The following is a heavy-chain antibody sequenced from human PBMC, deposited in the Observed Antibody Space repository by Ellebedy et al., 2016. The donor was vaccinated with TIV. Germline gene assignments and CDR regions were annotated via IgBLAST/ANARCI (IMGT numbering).Heavy chain of an antibody. Sequence: PGGSLRLSCAASGLTVSNNYMRWIRQAPGKGLEWVALIYSGGDTYYPDSVKGRFTISRDSSKNTVYLQMTNLRVEDTAVYYCARDRHCVADRCYSVWGQGTLVTVSS. J-gene: IGHJ4*02. V-gene: IGHV3-53*01. D-gene: IGHD2-15*01. CDR1: GLTVSNNY. CDR3: ARDRHCVADRCYSV. CDR2: IYSGGDT.